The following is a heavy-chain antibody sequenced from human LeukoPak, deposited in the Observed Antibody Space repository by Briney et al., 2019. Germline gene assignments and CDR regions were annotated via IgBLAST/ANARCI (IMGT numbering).Heavy chain of an antibody. CDR2: VSGGGSAT. J-gene: IGHJ4*02. V-gene: IGHV3-23*01. CDR1: GFTFSNFA. D-gene: IGHD3-22*01. Sequence: GGSLRLSCGASGFTFSNFAMNWVRQAPGKGLEWVSAVSGGGSATFYAASVKGRFTISRDNSKNTVFLQMNSLRAEDTAVYYCAKNSDISVYYSEGFDYWGQGTLATVSS. CDR3: AKNSDISVYYSEGFDY.